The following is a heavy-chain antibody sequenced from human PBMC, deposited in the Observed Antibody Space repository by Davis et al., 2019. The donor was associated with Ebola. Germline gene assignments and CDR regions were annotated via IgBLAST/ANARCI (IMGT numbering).Heavy chain of an antibody. Sequence: ASVKVSCKASGGTFSSYAISWVRQATGQGLEWMGWVNPHSGNAGYAQNFQGRVTMTRNTSISTAYMEVSSLRSEDTAVYYCARGRYSNYGFDYWGQGTLVTVSS. J-gene: IGHJ4*02. V-gene: IGHV1-8*02. CDR2: VNPHSGNA. D-gene: IGHD4-11*01. CDR1: GGTFSSYA. CDR3: ARGRYSNYGFDY.